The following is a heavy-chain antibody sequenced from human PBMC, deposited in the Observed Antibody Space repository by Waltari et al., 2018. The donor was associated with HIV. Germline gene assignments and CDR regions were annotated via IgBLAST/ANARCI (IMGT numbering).Heavy chain of an antibody. Sequence: QVQLVQSGAEVRKPGASVKVSCTISRSNITELSMHWVRQAPGEGLEWMGGFDPEDGERTYAQKFQGRVTMIEDTSTDTAYMELSSLRSDDTAVYYCVTGADTAYWGQGTLVTVSS. D-gene: IGHD5-18*01. CDR1: RSNITELS. CDR2: FDPEDGER. CDR3: VTGADTAY. V-gene: IGHV1-24*01. J-gene: IGHJ4*02.